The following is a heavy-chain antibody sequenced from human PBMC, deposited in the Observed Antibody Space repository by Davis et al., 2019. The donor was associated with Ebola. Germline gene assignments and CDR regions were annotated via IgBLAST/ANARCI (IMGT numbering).Heavy chain of an antibody. CDR3: ASHLEWLARFDY. V-gene: IGHV6-1*01. CDR1: GDSVSSNSAA. D-gene: IGHD3-3*01. Sequence: SETLSLTCAISGDSVSSNSAAWNWIRQSPSRGLEWLGRTYYRSKWYNDYAVSVKSRITINPDTSKNQFSLKLSSVTAADTAVYYCASHLEWLARFDYWGQGTLVTVSS. J-gene: IGHJ4*02. CDR2: TYYRSKWYN.